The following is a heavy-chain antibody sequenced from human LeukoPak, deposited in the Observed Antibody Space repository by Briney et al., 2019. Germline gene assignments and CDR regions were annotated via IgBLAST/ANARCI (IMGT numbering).Heavy chain of an antibody. D-gene: IGHD3-3*01. Sequence: GGSLRLSCAASGFTFSSYWMSWVRQAPGKGLEWVANIKQDGSEKYYVDSVKGRFTISRDNAKNSLYLQMNSLRAEDTAVYYCARDPTVLRFLEWLLSSGYYGMDVWGQGTTVTVSS. CDR3: ARDPTVLRFLEWLLSSGYYGMDV. J-gene: IGHJ6*02. V-gene: IGHV3-7*01. CDR1: GFTFSSYW. CDR2: IKQDGSEK.